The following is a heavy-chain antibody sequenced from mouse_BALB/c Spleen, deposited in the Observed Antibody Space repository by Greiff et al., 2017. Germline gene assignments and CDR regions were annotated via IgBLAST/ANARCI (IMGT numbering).Heavy chain of an antibody. CDR1: GFTFSSYA. V-gene: IGHV5-6-5*01. D-gene: IGHD2-14*01. J-gene: IGHJ2*01. CDR2: ISSGGST. Sequence: EVKVVESGGGLVKPGGSLKLSCAASGFTFSSYAMSWVRQTPEKRLEWVASISSGGSTYYPDSVKGRFTISRDNARNILYLQMSSLRSEDTAMYYCAREHRYAFDYWGQGTTLTVSS. CDR3: AREHRYAFDY.